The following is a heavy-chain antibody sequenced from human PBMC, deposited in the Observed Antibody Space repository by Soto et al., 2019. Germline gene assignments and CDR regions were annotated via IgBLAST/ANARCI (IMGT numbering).Heavy chain of an antibody. J-gene: IGHJ6*03. Sequence: PGGSLRLSCAASGFTSSSYSMNWVRQAPGKGLEWVSSISSSSSYIYYADSVKGRFTISRDNAKNSLYLQMNSLRAEDTAVYYCARDLEQWLDFYYYYYMDVWGKGTTVTVSS. CDR1: GFTSSSYS. D-gene: IGHD6-19*01. CDR3: ARDLEQWLDFYYYYYMDV. CDR2: ISSSSSYI. V-gene: IGHV3-21*01.